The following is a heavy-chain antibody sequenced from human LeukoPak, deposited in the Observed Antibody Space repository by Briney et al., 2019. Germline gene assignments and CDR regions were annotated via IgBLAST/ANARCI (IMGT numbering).Heavy chain of an antibody. CDR3: AREGYCSSTNCYNFNY. Sequence: SETLSLTCTVSGGSISSSSYYWVWIRQPPGKELEWIGSINYSGNTYYNPSVKSRVTISVDTSKNQISLKLSSVTAADTAVYYCAREGYCSSTNCYNFNYWGQGTLVTVSS. V-gene: IGHV4-39*07. CDR1: GGSISSSSYY. D-gene: IGHD2-2*02. J-gene: IGHJ4*02. CDR2: INYSGNT.